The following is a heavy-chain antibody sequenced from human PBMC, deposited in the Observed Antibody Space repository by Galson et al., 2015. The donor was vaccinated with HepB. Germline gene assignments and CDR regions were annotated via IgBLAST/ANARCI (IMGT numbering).Heavy chain of an antibody. CDR3: VRGTNAWPGVDF. V-gene: IGHV3-74*01. J-gene: IGHJ4*02. CDR1: GFTFRNYW. CDR2: SNEDGDFT. D-gene: IGHD1-14*01. Sequence: SLRLSCAVSGFTFRNYWMHWLRQVPGKGLVWVSRSNEDGDFTDYADSVEGRFTISRDNAKTTLHLQMNSLRADDTGVYYCVRGTNAWPGVDFWGQGTLVTVSS.